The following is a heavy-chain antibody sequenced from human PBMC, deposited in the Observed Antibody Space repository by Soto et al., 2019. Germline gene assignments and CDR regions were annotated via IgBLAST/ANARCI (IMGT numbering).Heavy chain of an antibody. CDR3: ARVPSFFGSGNWIDP. Sequence: QVQLQESGPGLVKPSETLSLTCSVSGGSVTSYSWSWIRQPPGKGLEWIGYISSTGSTNYNPSLKSRFTISIDTSNRQFSLNMRSVTAADTAVYYCARVPSFFGSGNWIDPWGQGTLVTVSS. CDR1: GGSVTSYS. D-gene: IGHD3-10*01. V-gene: IGHV4-59*02. CDR2: ISSTGST. J-gene: IGHJ5*02.